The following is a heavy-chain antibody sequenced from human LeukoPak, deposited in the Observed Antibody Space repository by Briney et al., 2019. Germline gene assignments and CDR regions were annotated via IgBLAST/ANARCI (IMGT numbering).Heavy chain of an antibody. Sequence: GGSLRLSCAASGFTFSSYAMSWVRQAPGKGLEWVSAIIGSGGSTYYADSVKGRFTISRDNSKNTLYLQMNSLRAEDTAVYYCAKDMGPWVVAGTRVDYWGQGTLVTVSS. V-gene: IGHV3-23*01. CDR2: IIGSGGST. CDR3: AKDMGPWVVAGTRVDY. D-gene: IGHD6-19*01. CDR1: GFTFSSYA. J-gene: IGHJ4*02.